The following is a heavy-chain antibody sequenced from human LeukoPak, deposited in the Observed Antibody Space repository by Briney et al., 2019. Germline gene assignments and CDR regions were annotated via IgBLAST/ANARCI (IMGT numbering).Heavy chain of an antibody. Sequence: ASVKVSCKASGGTFSSYAIGWVRQAPGQGLEWMGGFDPEDGETIYAQKFQGRVTMTEDTSTDTAYMELSSLRSEDTAVYYCATDLRVWGQGTLVTVSS. CDR1: GGTFSSYA. CDR2: FDPEDGET. V-gene: IGHV1-24*01. CDR3: ATDLRV. J-gene: IGHJ4*02.